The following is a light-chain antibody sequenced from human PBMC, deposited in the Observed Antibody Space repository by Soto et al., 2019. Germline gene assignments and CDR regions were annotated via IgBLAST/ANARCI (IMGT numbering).Light chain of an antibody. CDR2: ATS. Sequence: DIQMTQSPSSLSASVGDRVTITCRASQSISNYLNWYQQKPGKAPKLVIYATSSLQSGVPSRLSGSGSGTDFTLTISSLQPADFATYYCQQTHTFGQGTKLEIK. V-gene: IGKV1-39*01. J-gene: IGKJ2*01. CDR1: QSISNY. CDR3: QQTHT.